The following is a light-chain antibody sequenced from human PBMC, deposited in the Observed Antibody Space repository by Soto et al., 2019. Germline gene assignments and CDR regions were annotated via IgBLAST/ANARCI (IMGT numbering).Light chain of an antibody. CDR2: EAT. Sequence: DIVLTQSPDTLSVSPGERATLSCRASESVGDYSAWYQQKPGQAPRLLIYEATNRATGVPARFSGSGSGPDYTLTISRLEPEDFAVYYCQHRLRWPITYGQGTRLEIK. CDR3: QHRLRWPIT. CDR1: ESVGDY. V-gene: IGKV3-11*01. J-gene: IGKJ5*01.